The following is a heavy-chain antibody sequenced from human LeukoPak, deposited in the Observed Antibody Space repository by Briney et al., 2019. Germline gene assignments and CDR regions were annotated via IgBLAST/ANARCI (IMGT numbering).Heavy chain of an antibody. CDR2: ISAYNGNT. Sequence: ASVKVSCKASGGTFSSYAISWVRQAPGQGLEWMGWISAYNGNTNYAQKLQGRVTMTTDTSTSTAYMELRSLRSDDTAVYYCARGVITVTTDYYYYYMDVWGKGTTVTVSS. D-gene: IGHD4-17*01. J-gene: IGHJ6*03. CDR3: ARGVITVTTDYYYYYMDV. V-gene: IGHV1-18*01. CDR1: GGTFSSYA.